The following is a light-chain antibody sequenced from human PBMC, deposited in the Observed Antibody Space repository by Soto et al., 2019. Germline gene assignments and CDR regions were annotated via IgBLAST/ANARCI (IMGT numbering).Light chain of an antibody. CDR1: SSDVGGYNF. CDR2: GVS. V-gene: IGLV2-14*01. CDR3: SSSTSDTGV. Sequence: QSALTQPASVSGSPGQSITISCTGTSSDVGGYNFVSWYQQHPGKAPKLMIYGVSNRPSGVSNRFSGSKSGNTASLTISGLQAEDEADYYCSSSTSDTGVFGGGTKGTVL. J-gene: IGLJ3*02.